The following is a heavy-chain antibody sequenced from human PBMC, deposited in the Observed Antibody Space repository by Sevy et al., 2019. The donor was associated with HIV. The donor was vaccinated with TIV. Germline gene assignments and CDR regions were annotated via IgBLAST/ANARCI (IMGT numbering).Heavy chain of an antibody. J-gene: IGHJ4*02. CDR3: VRDGGCSSSSCLRYFDY. V-gene: IGHV3-21*01. Sequence: GGSLRLSCVVSGFTFSKYPMNWVRQAPGKGLEWVSSISSSSNYIYYGDSVKGRFTSSRDNAKNSLYLQMNSLRADDTAVYYCVRDGGCSSSSCLRYFDYWGQGILVTVSS. CDR2: ISSSSNYI. CDR1: GFTFSKYP. D-gene: IGHD2-15*01.